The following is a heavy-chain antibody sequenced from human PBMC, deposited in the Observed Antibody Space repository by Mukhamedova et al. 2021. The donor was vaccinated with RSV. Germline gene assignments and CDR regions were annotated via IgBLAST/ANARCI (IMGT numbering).Heavy chain of an antibody. J-gene: IGHJ4*02. CDR3: ARDPYYDSRCPPY. D-gene: IGHD3-22*01. CDR1: Y. V-gene: IGHV4-30-4*08. CDR2: IYYSGST. Sequence: YWSWIRQPPGKGLEWIGYIYYSGSTSYNPSLMSRVTISLDTSKNQFSLKLNSVTAADTAVYYCARDPYYDSRCPPYWGQGTLVTV.